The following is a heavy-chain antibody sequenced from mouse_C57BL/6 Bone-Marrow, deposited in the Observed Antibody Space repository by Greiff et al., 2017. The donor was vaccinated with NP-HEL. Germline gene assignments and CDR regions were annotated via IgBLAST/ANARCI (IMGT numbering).Heavy chain of an antibody. CDR3: ARDYYGSSYIGVWYFDV. CDR2: IYWDDDK. J-gene: IGHJ1*03. D-gene: IGHD1-1*01. V-gene: IGHV8-12*01. CDR1: GFSLSTSGMG. Sequence: QVTLKVSGPGILQSSQTLSLTCSFSGFSLSTSGMGVSWIRQPSGKGLEWLAHIYWDDDKRYNPSLKSRLTISKDTSRNQVFLKITSVDTADTATYYCARDYYGSSYIGVWYFDVWGTGTTVTVSS.